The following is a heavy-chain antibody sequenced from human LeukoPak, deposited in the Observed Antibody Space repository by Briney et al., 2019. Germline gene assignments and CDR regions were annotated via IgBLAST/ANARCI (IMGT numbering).Heavy chain of an antibody. Sequence: EASVKVSCKTSGYTFSGYYMHWVRQAPGQGLESMGRFNPTSGVTNYPQRFQGRVTMTWDTSISTAYMELSRLRSDDTAVYYCARGRAGSDYYYLDLWGQGTLVTVSS. CDR3: ARGRAGSDYYYLDL. CDR1: GYTFSGYY. CDR2: FNPTSGVT. V-gene: IGHV1-2*02. J-gene: IGHJ4*02. D-gene: IGHD3-22*01.